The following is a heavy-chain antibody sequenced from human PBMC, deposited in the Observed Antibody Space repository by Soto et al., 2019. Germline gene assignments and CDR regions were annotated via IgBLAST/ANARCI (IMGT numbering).Heavy chain of an antibody. J-gene: IGHJ6*02. CDR1: GYTFTGYY. V-gene: IGHV1-2*04. CDR2: INPNSGGT. D-gene: IGHD6-13*01. CDR3: ARDQGYSPPQTYGMDV. Sequence: GASVKVSCKASGYTFTGYYMHWVRQAPGQGLEWMGWINPNSGGTNYAQKFQGWVTMTRDTSISTAYMELSRLRSDDTAVYYCARDQGYSPPQTYGMDVWGQGTTVTVS.